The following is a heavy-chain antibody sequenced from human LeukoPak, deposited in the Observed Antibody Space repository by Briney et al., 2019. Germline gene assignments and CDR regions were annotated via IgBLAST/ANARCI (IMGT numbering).Heavy chain of an antibody. D-gene: IGHD3-10*01. CDR2: FYYNGDT. V-gene: IGHV4-30-4*01. J-gene: IGHJ4*02. CDR1: GGSIRSGDNY. CDR3: ARVLNAPSYSDY. Sequence: PSETLSLTCTVSGGSIRSGDNYWSWIRQPPGKGLEWIGYFYYNGDTYYNPSLKSRVTISFDTSKNQFSLKLNSVTAADTTVYYCARVLNAPSYSDYWGQGTPVTVSS.